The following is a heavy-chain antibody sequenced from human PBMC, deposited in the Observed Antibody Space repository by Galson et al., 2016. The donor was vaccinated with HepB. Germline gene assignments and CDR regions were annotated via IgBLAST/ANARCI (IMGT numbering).Heavy chain of an antibody. CDR3: ARDLGGRVTGADY. D-gene: IGHD2-15*01. CDR1: GYTFIHFY. CDR2: INPTGGMA. V-gene: IGHV1-46*01. J-gene: IGHJ4*02. Sequence: SVKVSCKASGYTFIHFYMHWVRQAPGQGLEWMAMINPTGGMATYAQKFQGRVTVTRDTSTGTVYMELKSLKSEDTAVYYCARDLGGRVTGADYWGRGTLVTVSS.